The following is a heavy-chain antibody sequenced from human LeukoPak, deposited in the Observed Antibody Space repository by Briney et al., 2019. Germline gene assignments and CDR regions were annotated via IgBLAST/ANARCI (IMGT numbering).Heavy chain of an antibody. V-gene: IGHV3-48*04. CDR2: ISSSSSTI. D-gene: IGHD4-23*01. CDR1: RFTFSSYS. CDR3: AREPDYGGNSHFDY. J-gene: IGHJ4*02. Sequence: GGSLRLSCAASRFTFSSYSMNWVRQAPGQGLEGVSYISSSSSTIYYADSVKGRFTISRDNAKNSLYLQMNSLRAEDTAVYYCAREPDYGGNSHFDYWGQGTLVTVSS.